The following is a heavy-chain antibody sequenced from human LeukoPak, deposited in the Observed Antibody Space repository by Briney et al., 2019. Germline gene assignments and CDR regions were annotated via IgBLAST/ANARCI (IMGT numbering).Heavy chain of an antibody. CDR2: INPNSGGT. CDR1: GYTFTDYY. D-gene: IGHD4-17*01. Sequence: GASVKVSCKASGYTFTDYYMHWVRQAPGQGLEWMGWINPNSGGTNYAQRFQGRVTMTRDTSISTAYMELSRLRSDDTAVYYCARAVTTEDYYYYYYMDVWGKGTTVTVSS. CDR3: ARAVTTEDYYYYYYMDV. J-gene: IGHJ6*03. V-gene: IGHV1-2*02.